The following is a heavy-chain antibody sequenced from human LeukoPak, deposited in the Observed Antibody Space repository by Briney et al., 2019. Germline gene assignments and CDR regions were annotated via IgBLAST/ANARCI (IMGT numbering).Heavy chain of an antibody. CDR2: IRPSGDNT. J-gene: IGHJ4*02. V-gene: IGHV3-23*01. D-gene: IGHD3-22*01. CDR3: AKQSSGYVWSSLDY. CDR1: GFTFSSYD. Sequence: GALRLSCAASGFTFSSYDMTWVRQAPGRGLEWVSSIRPSGDNTYYGDSVKGRFTISRDNSKNTVYLQMNNMRVDDTAVYYCAKQSSGYVWSSLDYWGQGTLVTVSS.